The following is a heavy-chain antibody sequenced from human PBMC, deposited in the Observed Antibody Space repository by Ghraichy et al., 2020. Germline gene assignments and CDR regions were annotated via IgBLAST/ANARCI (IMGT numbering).Heavy chain of an antibody. J-gene: IGHJ4*02. D-gene: IGHD4-17*01. V-gene: IGHV3-23*01. CDR2: ISGSGGST. CDR3: AKDLLSTVTTGYFDY. Sequence: LSLTCAASGFTFSSYAMSWVRQAPGKGLEWVSAISGSGGSTYYADSVKGRFTISRDNSKNTLYLQMNSLRAEDTAVYYCAKDLLSTVTTGYFDYWGQGTLVTVSS. CDR1: GFTFSSYA.